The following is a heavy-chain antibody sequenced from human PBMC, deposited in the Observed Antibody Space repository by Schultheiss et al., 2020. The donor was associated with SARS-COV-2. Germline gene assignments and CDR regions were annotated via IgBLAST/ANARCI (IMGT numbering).Heavy chain of an antibody. CDR1: GFTFSDYY. V-gene: IGHV3-11*04. D-gene: IGHD6-13*01. CDR2: ISSSGSTI. CDR3: ARVRPSIAVTGPADY. J-gene: IGHJ4*02. Sequence: GESLKISCAASGFTFSDYYMSWIRQAPGKGLEWVSYISSSGSTIYYADSVKGRFTISRDNAKNSLYLQMNSLRDEDTAVYYCARVRPSIAVTGPADYWGQGTLVTVSS.